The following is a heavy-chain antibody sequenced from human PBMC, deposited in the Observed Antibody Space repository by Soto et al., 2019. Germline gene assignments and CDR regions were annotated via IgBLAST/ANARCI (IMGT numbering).Heavy chain of an antibody. Sequence: SVKVSCKASGYTFTSYGISWVRQAPGQGLEWMGRIIPILGIANYAQKFQGRATITADKSTSTAYMELSSLRSEDTAVYYCARVMGFQEAFDIWGQGTMVTVSS. D-gene: IGHD3-10*01. CDR3: ARVMGFQEAFDI. V-gene: IGHV1-69*04. CDR1: GYTFTSYG. CDR2: IIPILGIA. J-gene: IGHJ3*02.